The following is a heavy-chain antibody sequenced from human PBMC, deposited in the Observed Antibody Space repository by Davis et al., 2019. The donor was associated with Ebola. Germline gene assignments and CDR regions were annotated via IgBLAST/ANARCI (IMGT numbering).Heavy chain of an antibody. CDR3: ARTTRGSGWFVDY. Sequence: MPSETLSLTCAVYGGSFSGYYWSWIRQSPGKGLEWIGEIIDSGSTNYNPSLKSRVSISLDRSKNQFSLKVTSLTAAETAVYYCARTTRGSGWFVDYWGQGTLVTVSS. CDR2: IIDSGST. CDR1: GGSFSGYY. D-gene: IGHD6-19*01. J-gene: IGHJ4*02. V-gene: IGHV4-34*12.